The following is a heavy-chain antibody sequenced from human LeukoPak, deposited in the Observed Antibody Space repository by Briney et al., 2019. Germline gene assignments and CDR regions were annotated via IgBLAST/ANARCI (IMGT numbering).Heavy chain of an antibody. V-gene: IGHV3-74*01. J-gene: IGHJ5*02. CDR3: AREDYCSGGSCLQNWFDP. Sequence: GGSLRLSCAASGFILSNYWMHWVRQAPGKGPVWVSRINSYGSNKRYAYSVKGRFTISRDNAKNTLYLQMNNQRDEDWAVYYCAREDYCSGGSCLQNWFDPWGQGTLVTVSS. CDR1: GFILSNYW. CDR2: INSYGSNK. D-gene: IGHD2-15*01.